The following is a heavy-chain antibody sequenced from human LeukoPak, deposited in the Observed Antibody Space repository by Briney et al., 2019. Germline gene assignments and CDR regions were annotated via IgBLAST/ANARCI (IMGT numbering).Heavy chain of an antibody. CDR1: GFTFSSYA. CDR3: AKDLTTGTLSFDY. D-gene: IGHD1-1*01. CDR2: IWYDGSEK. J-gene: IGHJ4*02. V-gene: IGHV3-33*06. Sequence: GGSLRLSCAASGFTFSSYAMHWVRQAPGKGLEWVAVIWYDGSEKYYADSVKGRFTISRDNSKNTLYLQMNSLRAEDTAVYYCAKDLTTGTLSFDYWGQGTLVTVSS.